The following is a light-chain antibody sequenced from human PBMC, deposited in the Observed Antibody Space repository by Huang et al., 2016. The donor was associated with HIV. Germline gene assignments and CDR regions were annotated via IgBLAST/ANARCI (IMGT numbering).Light chain of an antibody. CDR2: AAS. CDR3: QQSYSTPWVT. CDR1: QSISSN. V-gene: IGKV1-39*01. J-gene: IGKJ3*01. Sequence: DIQMTQSPSSLSASVGDRVTITCRASQSISSNLNWYQQRPGKAPKILIYAASSLQSGVPSRFSGGGSGTDFTLIISSLQPEDFATYYCQQSYSTPWVTFGPGTKVDIK.